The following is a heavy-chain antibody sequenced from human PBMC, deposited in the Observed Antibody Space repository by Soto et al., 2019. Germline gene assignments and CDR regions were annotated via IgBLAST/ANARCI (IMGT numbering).Heavy chain of an antibody. CDR1: GGSVSSGSYY. J-gene: IGHJ4*02. CDR3: AREGNTFDY. D-gene: IGHD3-10*01. Sequence: PSETLSLTCTVSGGSVSSGSYYWSWIRQPPGKGLEWIGYIYYSGSTNYNHSLKSRVTISVDTSKNQFSLKLSSVTAADTAVYYCAREGNTFDYWGQGTLVTVSS. CDR2: IYYSGST. V-gene: IGHV4-61*01.